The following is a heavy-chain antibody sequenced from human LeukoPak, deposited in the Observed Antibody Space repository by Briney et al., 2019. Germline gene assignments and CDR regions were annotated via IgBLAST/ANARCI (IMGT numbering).Heavy chain of an antibody. V-gene: IGHV3-53*01. CDR3: ARGFEYSSSSTSDY. J-gene: IGHJ4*02. D-gene: IGHD6-6*01. CDR2: INSGGST. CDR1: GFTVRSNY. Sequence: GGSLRLSCAASGFTVRSNYMSWVRQAPGKGLEWVSVINSGGSTSYADSVKGRFTISRDNSKNTLYLQMNSLRVEDTAVYYCARGFEYSSSSTSDYWGQGTLVTVSS.